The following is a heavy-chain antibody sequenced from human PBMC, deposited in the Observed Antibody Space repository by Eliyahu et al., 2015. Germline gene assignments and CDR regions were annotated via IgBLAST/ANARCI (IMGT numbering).Heavy chain of an antibody. D-gene: IGHD4/OR15-4a*01. CDR1: GFTXXNAW. CDR2: IKSKTDGGTT. J-gene: IGHJ4*02. V-gene: IGHV3-15*01. CDR3: TTDRAHDYLFDY. Sequence: EVQLVESGGGLVKPGGSLRLSCAAXGFTXXNAWMSWVRQAPGKGLEWVGRIKSKTDGGTTDYAAPVKGRFTISRDDSKNTLYLQMNSLKTEDTAVYYCTTDRAHDYLFDYWGQGTLVTVSS.